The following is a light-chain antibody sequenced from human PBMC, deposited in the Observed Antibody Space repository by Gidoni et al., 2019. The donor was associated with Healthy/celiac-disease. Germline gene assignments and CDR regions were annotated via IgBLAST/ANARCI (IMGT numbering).Light chain of an antibody. CDR3: QQYHTSPRT. J-gene: IGKJ1*01. CDR1: QSVSSN. V-gene: IGKV3-15*01. Sequence: IVLTQSPATLSVSPGEIATLSCSASQSVSSNLAWYQQTPGQAPRLLIYGASTRATGIPARFSGSGSGTAFTLTSSRLQSEASAVYYCQQYHTSPRTFXQXTKVEIK. CDR2: GAS.